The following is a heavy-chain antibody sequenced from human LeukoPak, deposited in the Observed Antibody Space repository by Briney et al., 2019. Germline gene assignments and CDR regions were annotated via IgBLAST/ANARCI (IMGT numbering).Heavy chain of an antibody. D-gene: IGHD2-2*01. CDR3: ARRTYCSSTSCYGWGSGRRHNWFDP. Sequence: GGSLRLSCAASGFTFSSYSMNWVRQAPGKGLEWVSSISSSSSYIYYADSVKGRFTISRDNAKNSLYLQMNSLRAEDTAVYYCARRTYCSSTSCYGWGSGRRHNWFDPWGQGTLVTVSS. V-gene: IGHV3-21*01. CDR2: ISSSSSYI. CDR1: GFTFSSYS. J-gene: IGHJ5*02.